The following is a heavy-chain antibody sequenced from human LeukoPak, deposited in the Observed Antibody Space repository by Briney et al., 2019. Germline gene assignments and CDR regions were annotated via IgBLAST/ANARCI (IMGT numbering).Heavy chain of an antibody. CDR2: FDPEDGET. Sequence: ASVKVSCKVSGYTLTELSMHWVRQAPGKGLEWMGGFDPEDGETIYAQKFQGRVTMTEDTSTDTAYKELSSLRSEDTAVYYCATRGYCSGGSCYDQYYFDYWGQGTLVTVSS. D-gene: IGHD2-15*01. V-gene: IGHV1-24*01. J-gene: IGHJ4*02. CDR3: ATRGYCSGGSCYDQYYFDY. CDR1: GYTLTELS.